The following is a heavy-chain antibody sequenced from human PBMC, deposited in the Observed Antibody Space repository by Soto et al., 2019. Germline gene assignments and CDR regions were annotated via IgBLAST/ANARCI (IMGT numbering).Heavy chain of an antibody. D-gene: IGHD4-17*01. CDR1: GFTFSSFA. Sequence: GGSLRLSCAASGFTFSSFAMSWVRQAPGKGLQWVSSISGSGTGTYYAGSVRGRFTISRDNSKNTLYLQMKSLRADDTALYYCEKEDYGDVDCWGQGTLVTVSS. CDR3: EKEDYGDVDC. J-gene: IGHJ4*02. CDR2: ISGSGTGT. V-gene: IGHV3-23*01.